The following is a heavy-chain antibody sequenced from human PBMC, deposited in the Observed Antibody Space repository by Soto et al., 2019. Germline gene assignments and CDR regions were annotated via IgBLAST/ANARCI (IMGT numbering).Heavy chain of an antibody. CDR1: GFTFSSYA. V-gene: IGHV3-30-3*01. Sequence: GGSLRLSCAASGFTFSSYAMHWVRQAPGKGLEWVAVISYDGSNKYYADSVKGRFTISRDNSKNTLYLQMNSLRAEDTAVYYCAREQHSSSWLYYYGMDVWGQGTTVTVSS. CDR2: ISYDGSNK. D-gene: IGHD6-13*01. J-gene: IGHJ6*02. CDR3: AREQHSSSWLYYYGMDV.